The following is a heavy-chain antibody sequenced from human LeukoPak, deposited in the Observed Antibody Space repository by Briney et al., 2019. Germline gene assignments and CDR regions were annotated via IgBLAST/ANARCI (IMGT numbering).Heavy chain of an antibody. D-gene: IGHD4-23*01. CDR1: GGSISSGGYS. CDR3: ARDVRYGGNAGYFDY. CDR2: IYHSGST. Sequence: SETLSLTCAVSGGSISSGGYSWSWIRQPPGKGLEWIGYIYHSGSTYYNPSLKSRVTISVDRSKNQFSLKLSSVTAADTAVYYCARDVRYGGNAGYFDYWGQGTLVTDSS. V-gene: IGHV4-30-2*01. J-gene: IGHJ4*02.